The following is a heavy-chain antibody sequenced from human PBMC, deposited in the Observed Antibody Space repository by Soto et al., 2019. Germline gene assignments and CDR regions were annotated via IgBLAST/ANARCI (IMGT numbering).Heavy chain of an antibody. CDR2: IIPILGIA. V-gene: IGHV1-69*02. CDR3: ASNYCSGGSCYPGPLYYYYYMDV. J-gene: IGHJ6*03. CDR1: GGTFSSYT. D-gene: IGHD2-15*01. Sequence: GASVKVSCKASGGTFSSYTSSWVRQAPGQGLEWMGRIIPILGIANYAQKFQGRVTITADKSTSTAYMELSSLRSEDTAVYYCASNYCSGGSCYPGPLYYYYYMDVWGKGTTVTAP.